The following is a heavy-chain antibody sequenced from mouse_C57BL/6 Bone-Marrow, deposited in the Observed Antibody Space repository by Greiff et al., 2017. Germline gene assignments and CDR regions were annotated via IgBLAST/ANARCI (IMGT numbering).Heavy chain of an antibody. Sequence: EVQLQQSGPELVKPGASVKISCKASGYTFTDYYMNWVKQSHGKSLEWIGDIDPNNGGTSYNQKFKGKATLTVDKSSSTAYMELRSLTSEDSAVYECAKETGSQYYVDYWGQGTTLTVSS. J-gene: IGHJ2*01. CDR2: IDPNNGGT. V-gene: IGHV1-26*01. CDR3: AKETGSQYYVDY. D-gene: IGHD1-1*01. CDR1: GYTFTDYY.